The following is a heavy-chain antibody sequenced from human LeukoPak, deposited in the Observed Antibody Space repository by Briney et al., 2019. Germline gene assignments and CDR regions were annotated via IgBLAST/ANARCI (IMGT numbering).Heavy chain of an antibody. CDR3: ARVSYYDSSGYSFDP. CDR2: INPNSGGT. CDR1: GYTFTGYY. Sequence: ASVKVSCKASGYTFTGYYMHWVRQAPGQGLEWMGRINPNSGGTNYAQKFQGRVTMTRDTSISTAYMEPSRLRSDDTAVYYCARVSYYDSSGYSFDPWGQGTLVTVSS. D-gene: IGHD3-22*01. J-gene: IGHJ5*02. V-gene: IGHV1-2*06.